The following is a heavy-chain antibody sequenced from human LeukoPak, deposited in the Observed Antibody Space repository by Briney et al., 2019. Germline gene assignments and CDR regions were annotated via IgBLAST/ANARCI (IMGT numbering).Heavy chain of an antibody. CDR1: GGSISSSHW. Sequence: SETLSLTCAVSGGSISSSHWWSWVRQPPGKGLEWIGEIYHSGSTNYSPSLKSRVTISVDKSRNQFSLKLSSVTAADTAVYYCARGTGYSSGCPDYWGQGTLVTVSS. V-gene: IGHV4-4*02. J-gene: IGHJ4*02. CDR2: IYHSGST. CDR3: ARGTGYSSGCPDY. D-gene: IGHD6-19*01.